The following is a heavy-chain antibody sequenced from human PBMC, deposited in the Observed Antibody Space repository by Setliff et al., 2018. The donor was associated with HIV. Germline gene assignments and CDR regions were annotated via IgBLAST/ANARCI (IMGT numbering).Heavy chain of an antibody. D-gene: IGHD3-10*01. CDR2: INHSGST. V-gene: IGHV4-34*01. Sequence: PSETLSLTCAVYGGSFNGYSWTWIRQPPGKGLEWIGGINHSGSTNYNPSLKSRVTISVDASKSQFSLRLNSVTAADTAVYYCAREPRDRSGSYALDFWGQGTLVTVSS. CDR1: GGSFNGYS. J-gene: IGHJ4*02. CDR3: AREPRDRSGSYALDF.